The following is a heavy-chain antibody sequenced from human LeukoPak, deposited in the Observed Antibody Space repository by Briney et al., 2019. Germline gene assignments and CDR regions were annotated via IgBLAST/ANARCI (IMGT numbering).Heavy chain of an antibody. D-gene: IGHD3-3*01. CDR2: INPNSGGT. CDR3: ARLNFWSGSGYFDY. CDR1: GYTFTGYY. V-gene: IGHV1-2*02. J-gene: IGHJ4*02. Sequence: ASVKVSCKASGYTFTGYYMHWVRQAPGQGLEWMGWINPNSGGTKYAQKFQGRVTMTRDTSISTAYMELSRLRSDDTAVYYCARLNFWSGSGYFDYWGQGTLVTVSS.